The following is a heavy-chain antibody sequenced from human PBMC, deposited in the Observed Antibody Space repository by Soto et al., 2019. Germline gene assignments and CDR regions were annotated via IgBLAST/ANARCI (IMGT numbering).Heavy chain of an antibody. CDR3: ARVRDIAAAGMDY. CDR2: IIPIFGTA. D-gene: IGHD6-13*01. V-gene: IGHV1-69*13. Sequence: SVKVSCKASGGTFSSYAISWVRQAPGQGLEWMGGIIPIFGTANYAQKFQGRVTITADESTSTAYMELSSLRSEDTAVYYCARVRDIAAAGMDYWGQGTLVTVSS. CDR1: GGTFSSYA. J-gene: IGHJ4*02.